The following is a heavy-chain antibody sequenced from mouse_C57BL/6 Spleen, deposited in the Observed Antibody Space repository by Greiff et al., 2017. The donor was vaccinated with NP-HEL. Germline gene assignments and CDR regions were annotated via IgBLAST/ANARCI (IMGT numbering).Heavy chain of an antibody. Sequence: QVQLQQSGPELVKPGASVKISCKASGYSFTSYYIHWVKQRPGQGLEWIGWIYPGSGNTKYNEKFKGKATLTADTSSSTAYMQLSSLTSEDSAVYYCARGTGYGNYWYFDVWGTGTTVTVSS. D-gene: IGHD2-1*01. J-gene: IGHJ1*03. CDR1: GYSFTSYY. CDR2: IYPGSGNT. CDR3: ARGTGYGNYWYFDV. V-gene: IGHV1-66*01.